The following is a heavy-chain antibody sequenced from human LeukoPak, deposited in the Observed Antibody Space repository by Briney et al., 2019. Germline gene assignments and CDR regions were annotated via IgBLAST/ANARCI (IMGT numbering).Heavy chain of an antibody. CDR2: IYTSGSA. D-gene: IGHD3-10*01. J-gene: IGHJ4*02. CDR1: GGSISNFY. V-gene: IGHV4-4*07. Sequence: SETLSLTCTVSGGSISNFYWSWIRQPAGKGLEWIGRIYTSGSANYNPSLKSRVTMSIDTSKSQFSLKLSSVTAADTAVYYCARTRYGSGSYTYLDYWGQGTLVTVSS. CDR3: ARTRYGSGSYTYLDY.